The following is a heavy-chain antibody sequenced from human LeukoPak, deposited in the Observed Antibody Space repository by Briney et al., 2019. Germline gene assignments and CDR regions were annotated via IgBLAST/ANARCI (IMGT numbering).Heavy chain of an antibody. CDR3: ARRGEAAAKGGRYFDQ. D-gene: IGHD6-13*01. CDR1: SFY. CDR2: IYYSGST. Sequence: SFYWMSWVRQAPGKGLEWIGNIYYSGSTYYNPSLKSRVTISVDTSKNQFSLKLSSVTAADTAVYFCARRGEAAAKGGRYFDQWGQGTLVTVSS. V-gene: IGHV4-39*01. J-gene: IGHJ4*02.